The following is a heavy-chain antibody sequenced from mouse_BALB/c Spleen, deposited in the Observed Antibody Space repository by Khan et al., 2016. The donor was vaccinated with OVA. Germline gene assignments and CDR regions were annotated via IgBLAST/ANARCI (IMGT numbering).Heavy chain of an antibody. CDR3: ARGNYYGYAMDY. J-gene: IGHJ4*01. CDR2: ISTSGST. Sequence: EVQLQESGPGLVKPSQSLSLTCPVTGYSITSNYAWNWIRQFPGNKLEWMGYISTSGSTRYHPSLKSRISITRHTSKNQFFLQVNSVTTEDTATYYCARGNYYGYAMDYWGQGTSVTVSS. V-gene: IGHV3-2*02. CDR1: GYSITSNYA. D-gene: IGHD1-1*01.